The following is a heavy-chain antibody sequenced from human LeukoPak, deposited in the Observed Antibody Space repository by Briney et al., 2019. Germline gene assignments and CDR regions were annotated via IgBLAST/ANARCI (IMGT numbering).Heavy chain of an antibody. D-gene: IGHD6-19*01. Sequence: PGGSLRLSCAAPGFTFSTYAMTWVRQAPGKGLEWVSAIGAGGDSIFYADSVKGRFTISRDNSKNTLYLQMNSLRAEHTAVYYCATDRVAGRRPLLELGYWGQGTLVIVSS. CDR3: ATDRVAGRRPLLELGY. CDR2: IGAGGDSI. V-gene: IGHV3-23*01. J-gene: IGHJ4*02. CDR1: GFTFSTYA.